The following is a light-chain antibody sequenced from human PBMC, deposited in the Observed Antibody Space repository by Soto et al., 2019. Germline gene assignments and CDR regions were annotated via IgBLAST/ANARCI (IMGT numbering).Light chain of an antibody. CDR3: AAWDDSLSGWV. V-gene: IGLV1-47*01. J-gene: IGLJ3*02. CDR2: RNN. Sequence: QSVLTQPPSASGTPGQRVTISCSGSSSNIGSNYVYWYQQLPGTAPKLLIYRNNQRPSGVPDRFYGSKSDTSASLAISGLRSEDEGDYYCAAWDDSLSGWVFGGGTKLTVL. CDR1: SSNIGSNY.